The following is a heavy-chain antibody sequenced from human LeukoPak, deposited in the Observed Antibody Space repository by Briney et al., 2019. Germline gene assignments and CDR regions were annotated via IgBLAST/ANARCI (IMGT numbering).Heavy chain of an antibody. V-gene: IGHV4-38-2*02. D-gene: IGHD6-19*01. CDR1: GYSISSDYY. CDR3: ARESYSSGWYVVDY. Sequence: LETLSLTCAVSGYSISSDYYWGWIRQPPGKGLEWIGSIYHSGSTYYNPSLKSRVTISVDTSKNQFSLKLSSVTAADTAVYYCARESYSSGWYVVDYWGQGTLVTVSS. CDR2: IYHSGST. J-gene: IGHJ4*02.